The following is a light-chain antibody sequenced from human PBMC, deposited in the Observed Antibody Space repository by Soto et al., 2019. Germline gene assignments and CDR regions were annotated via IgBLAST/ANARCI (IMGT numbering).Light chain of an antibody. V-gene: IGLV2-14*03. CDR1: SSDVGTYNF. J-gene: IGLJ1*01. Sequence: QSALTQPASVSASPGQSITISCTGTSSDVGTYNFVSWLQQHPGKAPKLMIYNGYDRPSGFSGRCSASKPANTSAVSILGLQRWNEADYYFSAFPVSRTYVFGTGTKVTVL. CDR2: NGY. CDR3: SAFPVSRTYV.